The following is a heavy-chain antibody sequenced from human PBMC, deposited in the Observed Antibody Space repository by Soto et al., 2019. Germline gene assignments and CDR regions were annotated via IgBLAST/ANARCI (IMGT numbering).Heavy chain of an antibody. Sequence: EVQLLESGGGLVQPGGSLRLSCVTSGFTFSSYAMSWVRQAPAKGLEWVSTITGSGGNTYYADSVKGRFTISRDNSKNTLYLQMNSLRAEDADVYYCAKDPRGYSSSWPFDYWGQGTLVTVSS. J-gene: IGHJ4*02. D-gene: IGHD6-13*01. V-gene: IGHV3-23*01. CDR2: ITGSGGNT. CDR1: GFTFSSYA. CDR3: AKDPRGYSSSWPFDY.